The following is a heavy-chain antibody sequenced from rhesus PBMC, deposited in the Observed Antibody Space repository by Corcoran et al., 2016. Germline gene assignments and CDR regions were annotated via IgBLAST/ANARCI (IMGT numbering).Heavy chain of an antibody. D-gene: IGHD6-31*01. CDR3: ARDEHSPGWALDV. V-gene: IGHV4-80*01. Sequence: QVQLQESGPGLVKPSETLSLTCTVSGASISYNWWSWIRQPPGRGLEWFGEINGNGGNTNYNPSLKSRVTISKDASKNQFSLKRTSVTAADTALYYCARDEHSPGWALDVWGRGVLVTVSS. J-gene: IGHJ5-2*02. CDR2: INGNGGNT. CDR1: GASISYNW.